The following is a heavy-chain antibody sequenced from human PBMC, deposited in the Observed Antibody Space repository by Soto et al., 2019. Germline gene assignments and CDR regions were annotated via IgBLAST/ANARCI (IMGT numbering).Heavy chain of an antibody. CDR1: VFTFISYA. CDR2: ISYDGSNK. V-gene: IGHV3-30-3*01. CDR3: ARDPYIVVVPRPYYFDY. J-gene: IGHJ4*02. Sequence: GGSLRLSCASSVFTFISYAMHWVRQAPGKGLEWVAVISYDGSNKYYADSVKGRFTISRDNSKNTLYLQMNSLRAEDTAAYYCARDPYIVVVPRPYYFDYWGQGTLVTVSS. D-gene: IGHD3-22*01.